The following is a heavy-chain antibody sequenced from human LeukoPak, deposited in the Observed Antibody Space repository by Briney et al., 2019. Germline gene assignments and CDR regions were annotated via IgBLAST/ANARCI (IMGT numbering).Heavy chain of an antibody. CDR3: ARDKESITIFGVVINSPPFDH. V-gene: IGHV1-2*04. Sequence: ASVKVSCRASGYTFTGYYMSWVRQAPGQGLEWMGWINPDSGGTHYAQNFQGWVTMTRDTSTSTAYMELRSLRSDDTAVYYCARDKESITIFGVVINSPPFDHWGQGTLVTVSS. CDR1: GYTFTGYY. CDR2: INPDSGGT. D-gene: IGHD3-3*01. J-gene: IGHJ4*02.